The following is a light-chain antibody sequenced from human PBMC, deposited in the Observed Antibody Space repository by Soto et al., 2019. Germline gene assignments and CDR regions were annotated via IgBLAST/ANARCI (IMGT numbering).Light chain of an antibody. J-gene: IGKJ4*01. V-gene: IGKV1-12*01. CDR1: QGIGSW. CDR3: QQTNSFRLT. Sequence: DIQMTQSPSSVSASVEDRVTITCRASQGIGSWLAWYQQKPGKAPKLLIYAASSLQSGVPSRFSGSGSGTDFTLTISSLQPDDVAPYSCQQTNSFRLTFGGGTKVEIK. CDR2: AAS.